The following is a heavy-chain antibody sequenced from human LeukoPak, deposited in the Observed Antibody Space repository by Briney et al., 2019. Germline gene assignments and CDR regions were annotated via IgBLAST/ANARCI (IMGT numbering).Heavy chain of an antibody. CDR2: INHSGST. J-gene: IGHJ5*02. CDR1: GGSFSGYY. V-gene: IGHV4-34*01. D-gene: IGHD2-2*01. CDR3: ARGGSCSSTSCPNWFDP. Sequence: SETLSLTCAVYGGSFSGYYWSWIRQPPGKGLEWIGEINHSGSTNYNPSLKSRVTISVDTSKNQFSLKLSSVTAADTAVYYCARGGSCSSTSCPNWFDPWGQGTLVTVSS.